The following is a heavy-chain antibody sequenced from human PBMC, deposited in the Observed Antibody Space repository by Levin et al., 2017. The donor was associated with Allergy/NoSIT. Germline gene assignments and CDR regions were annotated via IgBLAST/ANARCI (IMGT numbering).Heavy chain of an antibody. V-gene: IGHV1-8*01. D-gene: IGHD2-21*02. Sequence: ASVKVSCKASGYTFTSYDINWVRQATGQGLEWMGWMNPNSGNTGYAQKFQGRVTMTRNTSISTAYMELSSLRSEDTAVYYCARGPPVAYCGGDCFYYFDYWGQGTLVTVSS. CDR3: ARGPPVAYCGGDCFYYFDY. J-gene: IGHJ4*02. CDR1: GYTFTSYD. CDR2: MNPNSGNT.